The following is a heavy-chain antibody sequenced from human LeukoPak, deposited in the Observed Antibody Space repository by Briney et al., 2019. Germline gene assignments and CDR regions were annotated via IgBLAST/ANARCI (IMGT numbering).Heavy chain of an antibody. V-gene: IGHV4-59*08. CDR2: IYYSGST. J-gene: IGHJ4*02. D-gene: IGHD2-2*03. CDR1: GGSISSYY. CDR3: GGGYSASTPQD. Sequence: PSETLSLTCTASGGSISSYYWSWIRQPPGKGLEWIGYIYYSGSTNHNPTHKRRVTISVYPYKTQFSLKLSSVTAPDTAVYYCGGGYSASTPQDWGQGTLVTVSS.